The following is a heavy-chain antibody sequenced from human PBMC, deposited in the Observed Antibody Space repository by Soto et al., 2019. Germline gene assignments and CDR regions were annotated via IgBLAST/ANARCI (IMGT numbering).Heavy chain of an antibody. J-gene: IGHJ6*02. CDR2: IYYSGST. CDR3: ARDNGSGSPNYYYYGMDV. V-gene: IGHV4-59*01. CDR1: GGSISSYY. Sequence: SETLSLTCTVSGGSISSYYWSWIRQPPGKGLEWIGYIYYSGSTNYNPSLKSRVTISVDTSKNQFSLKLSSVTAADTAVYYCARDNGSGSPNYYYYGMDVWGQETTVTVSS. D-gene: IGHD3-10*01.